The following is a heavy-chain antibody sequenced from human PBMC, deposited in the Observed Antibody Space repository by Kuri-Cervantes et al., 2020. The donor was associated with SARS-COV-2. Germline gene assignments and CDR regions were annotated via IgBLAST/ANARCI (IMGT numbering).Heavy chain of an antibody. CDR1: GFTFSSYA. CDR2: ISGSGGST. CDR3: AKDLHYDFWSGYLY. V-gene: IGHV3-23*01. J-gene: IGHJ4*02. Sequence: GESLKISCAASGFTFSSYAMSWVRQAPGKGLEWVSAISGSGGSTYYADSVKGRFTISRDNSKNTLYLQMNSLRAEDTAVYYCAKDLHYDFWSGYLYWGQGTLVTVSS. D-gene: IGHD3-3*01.